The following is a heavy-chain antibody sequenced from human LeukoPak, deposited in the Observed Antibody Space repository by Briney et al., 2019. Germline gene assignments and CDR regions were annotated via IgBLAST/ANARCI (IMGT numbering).Heavy chain of an antibody. V-gene: IGHV3-74*03. D-gene: IGHD1-26*01. CDR3: ARDLAGAVDY. Sequence: GGSLRLSCAASGFTFSSYWMHWVRQAPGKGLVWVSRINSDGGDPEYADSVKGRFTISRDNAKNTLYLQMNSLRAEDTAVYYCARDLAGAVDYWAREPWSPSPQ. J-gene: IGHJ4*02. CDR1: GFTFSSYW. CDR2: INSDGGDP.